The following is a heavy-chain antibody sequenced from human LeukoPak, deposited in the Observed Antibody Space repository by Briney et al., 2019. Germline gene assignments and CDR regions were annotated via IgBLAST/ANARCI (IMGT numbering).Heavy chain of an antibody. D-gene: IGHD1-26*01. CDR2: IDPSGGVT. V-gene: IGHV1-46*01. J-gene: IGHJ3*02. CDR3: ARGMTSWEVFDI. Sequence: ASVKVSCKASGYTFTSYYMHWMRQAPGQGLEWMGVIDPSGGVTSYAQKFLGRVTMTTDTSTRTVYMELSSLRFEDTAVYYCARGMTSWEVFDIWGQGTMVTVSS. CDR1: GYTFTSYY.